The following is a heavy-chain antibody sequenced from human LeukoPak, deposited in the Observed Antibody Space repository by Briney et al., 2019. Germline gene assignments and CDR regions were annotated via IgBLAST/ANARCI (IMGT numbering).Heavy chain of an antibody. CDR2: MYYRGRT. J-gene: IGHJ5*02. Sequence: KPSETLSLTCTVSGGSMSSFYWSWIRQPLGKGLEWIGYMYYRGRTNYNPSLKSRVTIPVDASKNQISLNLTSVTAADTAVYYCARGFSEEGWFDPWGPGTLVTVSS. V-gene: IGHV4-59*01. CDR1: GGSMSSFY. CDR3: ARGFSEEGWFDP.